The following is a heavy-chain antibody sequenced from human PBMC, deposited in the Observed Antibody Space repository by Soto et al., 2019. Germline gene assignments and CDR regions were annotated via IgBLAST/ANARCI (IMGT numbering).Heavy chain of an antibody. CDR2: INHSGST. Sequence: SETLSLTCAVYGGSFSGYYWSWIRQPPGKGLEWIGEINHSGSTNYNPSLKSRVTISVDTSKNQFSLKLNSVTAADTAVYYCARRIIALEIFDFWGPGTVVTVSS. V-gene: IGHV4-34*01. D-gene: IGHD3-10*01. J-gene: IGHJ4*02. CDR1: GGSFSGYY. CDR3: ARRIIALEIFDF.